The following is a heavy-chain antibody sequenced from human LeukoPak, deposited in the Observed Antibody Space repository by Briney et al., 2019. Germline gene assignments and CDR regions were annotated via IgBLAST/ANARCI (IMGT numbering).Heavy chain of an antibody. J-gene: IGHJ4*02. D-gene: IGHD4-17*01. V-gene: IGHV3-33*06. CDR1: GFTFSSYG. CDR2: IWYDGSNK. CDR3: AKDLGPGYGDSYY. Sequence: GGSLRLSCAASGFTFSSYGMHWVRQAPGKGLEWVAVIWYDGSNKYCADSVKGRFTISRDNSKNTLYLQMNSLRAEDTAVYYCAKDLGPGYGDSYYWGQGTLVTVSS.